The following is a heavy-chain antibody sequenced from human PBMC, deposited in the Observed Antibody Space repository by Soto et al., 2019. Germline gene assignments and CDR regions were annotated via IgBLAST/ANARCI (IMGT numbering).Heavy chain of an antibody. CDR2: ISYDGSNK. Sequence: QVQLVESGGGVVQPGRSLRLSCAASGFTFSSYGMHWVRQAPGKGLEWVAVISYDGSNKYYADSVKGRFTISRDNSKNTLYLQMNSLRAEDTAVHYCANLRRLGDAFDIWGQGTMVTVSS. J-gene: IGHJ3*02. V-gene: IGHV3-30*18. CDR1: GFTFSSYG. D-gene: IGHD6-6*01. CDR3: ANLRRLGDAFDI.